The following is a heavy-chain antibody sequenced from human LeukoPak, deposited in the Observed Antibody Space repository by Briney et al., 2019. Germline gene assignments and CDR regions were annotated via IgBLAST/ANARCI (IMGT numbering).Heavy chain of an antibody. CDR3: ARVGSSDNFDY. V-gene: IGHV4-59*01. Sequence: SETLSLTCTVSGGSICSYYWSWIRQPPGKGLEWIGYIYYSGSTNYNPSLKSRVTISVDTSKNQFSLKLSSVTAADTAVYYCARVGSSDNFDYWGQGTLVTVSS. D-gene: IGHD6-6*01. J-gene: IGHJ4*02. CDR2: IYYSGST. CDR1: GGSICSYY.